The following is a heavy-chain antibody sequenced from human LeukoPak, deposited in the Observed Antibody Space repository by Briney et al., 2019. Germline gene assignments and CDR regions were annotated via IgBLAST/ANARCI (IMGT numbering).Heavy chain of an antibody. Sequence: SQTLSLTCAISGDSVSSHSAAWNWVRQSPSRGLEWLGRTYYRSKWYNHYAVSLKSRITISPDTSKNQFSLQLSSVTPEDTAVYYCARAAYHYDGSGYYAFDMWGQGTMVTVSS. J-gene: IGHJ3*02. CDR1: GDSVSSHSAA. CDR2: TYYRSKWYN. CDR3: ARAAYHYDGSGYYAFDM. V-gene: IGHV6-1*01. D-gene: IGHD3-22*01.